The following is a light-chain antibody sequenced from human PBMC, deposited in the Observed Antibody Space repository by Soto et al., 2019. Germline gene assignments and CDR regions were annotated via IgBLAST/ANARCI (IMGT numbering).Light chain of an antibody. CDR2: END. CDR3: GTWDSSLSAVV. V-gene: IGLV1-51*02. Sequence: QSVLTQPPSVSAARRQKVTISCSGSSSNIGNNFVSWYQHLPGTAPKLLIFENDKLPSGIPDRFSASKSGTSATLGITGLQPGDEADYYCGTWDSSLSAVVFGGGTKLTVL. J-gene: IGLJ3*02. CDR1: SSNIGNNF.